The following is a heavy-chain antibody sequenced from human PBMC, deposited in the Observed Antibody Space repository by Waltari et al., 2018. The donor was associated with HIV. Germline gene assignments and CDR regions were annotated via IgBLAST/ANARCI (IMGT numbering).Heavy chain of an antibody. D-gene: IGHD3-3*01. CDR2: ISSDGNNE. CDR1: GFSFSTYG. CDR3: AKSRFGVVKYQNLFDY. Sequence: QVQLVESGGGVVHPGGSLRLSCAASGFSFSTYGMHWVRQAPGKGLEWMAFISSDGNNEYYADSVKGRFTVSRDNSRNTLHLLMDSLRVEDTAIYYCAKSRFGVVKYQNLFDYWAQGTLVTVSS. V-gene: IGHV3-30*18. J-gene: IGHJ4*02.